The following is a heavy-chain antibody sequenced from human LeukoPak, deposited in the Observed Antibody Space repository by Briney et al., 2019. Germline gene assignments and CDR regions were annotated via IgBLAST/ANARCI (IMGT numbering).Heavy chain of an antibody. CDR1: GGSFSGYY. Sequence: SETLSLTCAVYGGSFSGYYWSWIRQPPGKGLEWIGEINHSGSTNYNPFLKSRVTISVDTSKNQFSLKLSSVTAADTAVYYCARVPYYYGSGKLDYWGQGTLVTVSS. D-gene: IGHD3-10*01. CDR2: INHSGST. CDR3: ARVPYYYGSGKLDY. J-gene: IGHJ4*02. V-gene: IGHV4-34*01.